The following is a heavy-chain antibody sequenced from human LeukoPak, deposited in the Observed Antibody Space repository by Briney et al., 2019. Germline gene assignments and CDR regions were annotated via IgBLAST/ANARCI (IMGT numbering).Heavy chain of an antibody. CDR2: ITSDGSNT. Sequence: GGSLRLSCAASGITFSSYWMHWVRQAPGKGLVWVSRITSDGSNTNYADSVKGRFAISRDNAKNTLYLHMNSLRAEDTAVYYCARGGRIQLERRGYFDYWGQGTLVTVSS. CDR3: ARGGRIQLERRGYFDY. V-gene: IGHV3-74*01. CDR1: GITFSSYW. D-gene: IGHD1-1*01. J-gene: IGHJ4*02.